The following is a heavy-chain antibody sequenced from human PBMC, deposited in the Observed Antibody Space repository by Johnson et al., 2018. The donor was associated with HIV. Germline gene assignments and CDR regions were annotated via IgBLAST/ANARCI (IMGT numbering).Heavy chain of an antibody. D-gene: IGHD5-24*01. J-gene: IGHJ3*02. CDR2: ISYDGSNK. V-gene: IGHV3-30*14. CDR1: GFTFSSYA. CDR3: ASATVMATLSLGPWYPFDI. Sequence: QVQLVESGGGLVQPGGSLRLSCAASGFTFSSYAMHWVRQAPGKGLEWVAVISYDGSNKYYADSVKGRFTISRDNSKNTLYLQMNSLRAEDTAVYYCASATVMATLSLGPWYPFDICGQGTMVTVSS.